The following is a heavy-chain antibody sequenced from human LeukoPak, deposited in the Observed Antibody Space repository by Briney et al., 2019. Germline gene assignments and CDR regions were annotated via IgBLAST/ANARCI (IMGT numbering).Heavy chain of an antibody. D-gene: IGHD3-10*01. CDR3: ARGPIGSGSYRILTD. Sequence: SETLSLTCTVSGGSISSYYWSWIRQPPGKGLEWIGYIYYSGSTNYNPSLKSRVTISVDTSKNQFSLKLSSVTAADTAVYYCARGPIGSGSYRILTDWGQGTLVTVSS. J-gene: IGHJ4*02. CDR1: GGSISSYY. V-gene: IGHV4-59*01. CDR2: IYYSGST.